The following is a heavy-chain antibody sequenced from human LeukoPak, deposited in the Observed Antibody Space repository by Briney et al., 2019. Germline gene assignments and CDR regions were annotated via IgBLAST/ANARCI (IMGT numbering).Heavy chain of an antibody. Sequence: SQTLSLTCAVSGGSISSGGYSWSWIRQPPGKGLEWIGYIYHSGSTYYNLSLKSRVTISVDRSKNQFSLKLSSVTAADTAVYYCARGGYCSSTSCYEGWFDPWGQGTLVTVSS. J-gene: IGHJ5*02. CDR1: GGSISSGGYS. CDR3: ARGGYCSSTSCYEGWFDP. V-gene: IGHV4-30-2*01. CDR2: IYHSGST. D-gene: IGHD2-2*01.